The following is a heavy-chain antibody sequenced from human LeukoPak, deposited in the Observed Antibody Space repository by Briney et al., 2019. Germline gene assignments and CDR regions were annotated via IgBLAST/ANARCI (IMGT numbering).Heavy chain of an antibody. Sequence: GGSLRLSCAASGFTFSSYSMNWVRQAPGKGLEWVSSISSSSSYIYYADSVKGRFTISRDNAKNSLYLQMNSLRAEDTAVYYCARGGIAVAESDLTRWGQGTLVTVSS. CDR2: ISSSSSYI. CDR3: ARGGIAVAESDLTR. V-gene: IGHV3-21*01. D-gene: IGHD6-19*01. J-gene: IGHJ4*02. CDR1: GFTFSSYS.